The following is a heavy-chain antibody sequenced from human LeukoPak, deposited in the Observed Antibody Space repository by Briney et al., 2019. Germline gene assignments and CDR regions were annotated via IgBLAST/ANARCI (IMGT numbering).Heavy chain of an antibody. Sequence: GASVKVSCKASGGTFSSYAISWVRQAPGQGLEWMGGIIPIFGTANYAQKFQGRVTITADESTSTAYMELSSLRSEDTAVYYCARDPYSGNYGNYYYYYMDVWGKGTTVT. CDR3: ARDPYSGNYGNYYYYYMDV. CDR1: GGTFSSYA. J-gene: IGHJ6*03. CDR2: IIPIFGTA. V-gene: IGHV1-69*13. D-gene: IGHD1-26*01.